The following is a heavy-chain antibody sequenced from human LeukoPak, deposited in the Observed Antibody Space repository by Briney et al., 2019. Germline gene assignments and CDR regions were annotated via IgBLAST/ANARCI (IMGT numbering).Heavy chain of an antibody. Sequence: PGVSLRLSCAASGFTFDDYAMHWVRQAPGKGLEWASLISGDGGSTYYADSVRGRFTISRDNSKNSLYLQMDSLRTEDTAFYYCAKEIDTLGTNAFDIWGQGTMVTVSS. V-gene: IGHV3-43*02. CDR3: AKEIDTLGTNAFDI. CDR1: GFTFDDYA. CDR2: ISGDGGST. J-gene: IGHJ3*02. D-gene: IGHD2-15*01.